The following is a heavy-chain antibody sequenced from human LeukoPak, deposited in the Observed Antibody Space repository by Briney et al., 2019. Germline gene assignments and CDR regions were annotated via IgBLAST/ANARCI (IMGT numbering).Heavy chain of an antibody. V-gene: IGHV3-30-3*01. CDR3: AREFKGVY. CDR1: GFTFSSYA. Sequence: TGGSLRLSCAASGFTFSSYAMLWVRQAPGKGLEWVAVISYDGSNKYYADSVKGRFTTSRDNSKNTLYLQMNSLRAEDTAVYYCAREFKGVYWGQGTLVTVSS. J-gene: IGHJ4*02. CDR2: ISYDGSNK.